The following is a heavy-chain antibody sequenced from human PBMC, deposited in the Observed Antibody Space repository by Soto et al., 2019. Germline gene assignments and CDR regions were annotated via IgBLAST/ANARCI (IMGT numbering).Heavy chain of an antibody. V-gene: IGHV3-30-3*01. D-gene: IGHD2-8*02. CDR1: GFTFSNYA. Sequence: QVQLVESGGGVVQPGRSLRLSCAASGFTFSNYAMHWVLQAPGKGLEWVAATLSDEINKYSADYVKGRFTISRDNSKNTLYLQMNSLSPEDTAVYYCAIIARSGGGDAFDTWGQGTMVTVSP. CDR2: TLSDEINK. J-gene: IGHJ3*02. CDR3: AIIARSGGGDAFDT.